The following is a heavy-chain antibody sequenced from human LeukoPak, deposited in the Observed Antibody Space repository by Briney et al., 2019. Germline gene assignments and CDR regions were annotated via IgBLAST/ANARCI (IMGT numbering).Heavy chain of an antibody. V-gene: IGHV3-30*18. CDR1: GFTFSSYG. Sequence: GGSLRLSCAASGFTFSSYGMHWVRQAPGKGLEWVAVISYDGSNKYYADSVKGRFTLSRDNSKNTLYLQMNSLRAEDTAVYYCAKDVYSYGYVDYWGQGTLVTVSS. CDR3: AKDVYSYGYVDY. J-gene: IGHJ4*02. CDR2: ISYDGSNK. D-gene: IGHD5-18*01.